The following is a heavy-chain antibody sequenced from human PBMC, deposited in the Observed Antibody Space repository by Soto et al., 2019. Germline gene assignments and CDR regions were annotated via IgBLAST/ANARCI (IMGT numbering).Heavy chain of an antibody. Sequence: GGSLRLSCAASGFTFSSYSMNWVRQAPGKGLEWVSSISSSSSYIYYADSVKGRFTISRDNAKNSLYLQMNSLRAEDTAVYYCARVEYSGYDAARARPGDYGDYVEGIGWGQGTLVTVSS. D-gene: IGHD5-12*01. CDR3: ARVEYSGYDAARARPGDYGDYVEGIG. CDR1: GFTFSSYS. J-gene: IGHJ4*02. V-gene: IGHV3-21*01. CDR2: ISSSSSYI.